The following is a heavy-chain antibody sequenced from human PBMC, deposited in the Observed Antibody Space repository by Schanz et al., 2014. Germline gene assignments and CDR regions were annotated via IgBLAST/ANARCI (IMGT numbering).Heavy chain of an antibody. V-gene: IGHV1-8*01. CDR1: GYTFTSYD. Sequence: QVQLVQSGAEVKKPGASVKVSCKASGYTFTSYDVNWVRQATGQGLEWMGWMNPTTGNRGYAQNYQGRVTMTRDTSLKTAYMEMTDLKFEAAGVYYCGIHYGDRHLWGQGTLIAVSS. CDR2: MNPTTGNR. D-gene: IGHD4-17*01. CDR3: GIHYGDRHL. J-gene: IGHJ4*02.